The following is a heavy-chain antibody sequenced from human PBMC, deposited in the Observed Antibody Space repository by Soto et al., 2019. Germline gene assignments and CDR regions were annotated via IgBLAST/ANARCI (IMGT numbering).Heavy chain of an antibody. V-gene: IGHV1-69*08. J-gene: IGHJ4*02. Sequence: QVQLVQSGAEVKKPGSSVKVSCKASGGTFSSYTISWVRQAPGQGLEWMGRIIPILGIANYAQKFQGRVTITADKLTXXAYMELSSLRSEDTAVYYCARDRLYYYDSSGYYYLWGQGTLVTVSS. CDR3: ARDRLYYYDSSGYYYL. CDR2: IIPILGIA. CDR1: GGTFSSYT. D-gene: IGHD3-22*01.